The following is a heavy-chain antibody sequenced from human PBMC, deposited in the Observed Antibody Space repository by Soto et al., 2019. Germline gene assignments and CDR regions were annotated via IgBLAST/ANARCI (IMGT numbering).Heavy chain of an antibody. CDR2: IIPIFGTA. J-gene: IGHJ2*01. CDR3: ARSNYYDSSGYSNWYFDL. CDR1: GGTFSSYA. Sequence: QVQLVQSGAEVKKPGSSVKVSCKASGGTFSSYAISWVRQAPGQGLEWMGGIIPIFGTANYAQKFQGRVTITADESTSTDYMELRRLRSEDTAVYYCARSNYYDSSGYSNWYFDLWGRGTLVTVSS. D-gene: IGHD3-22*01. V-gene: IGHV1-69*01.